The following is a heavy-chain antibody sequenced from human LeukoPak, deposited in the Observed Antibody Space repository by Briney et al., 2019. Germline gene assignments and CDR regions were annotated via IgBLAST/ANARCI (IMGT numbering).Heavy chain of an antibody. CDR2: IRYDGSNK. CDR3: GKTDDITIFGVVSH. CDR1: GFTFSSYG. Sequence: GGSLRLSCAASGFTFSSYGMHWVRQAPGKGLERVAFIRYDGSNKYYADSVKGRFTISRDNSKNTLYLQMNSLRAEDTAVYYCGKTDDITIFGVVSHWGQGTLVTVSS. V-gene: IGHV3-30*02. D-gene: IGHD3-3*01. J-gene: IGHJ4*02.